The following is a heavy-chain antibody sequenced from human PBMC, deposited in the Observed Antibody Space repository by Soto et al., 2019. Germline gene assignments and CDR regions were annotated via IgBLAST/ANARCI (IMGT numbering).Heavy chain of an antibody. CDR2: IYSGGST. V-gene: IGHV3-53*01. D-gene: IGHD3-22*01. CDR1: GFTVSSNY. J-gene: IGHJ4*02. Sequence: RRLSCAASGFTVSSNYMSWVRQAPGKGLEWVSVIYSGGSTYYADSVKGRFTISRDNSKNTLYLQMNSLRAEDTAVYYCAGSFDSSGSFDYWGQGTLVTVSS. CDR3: AGSFDSSGSFDY.